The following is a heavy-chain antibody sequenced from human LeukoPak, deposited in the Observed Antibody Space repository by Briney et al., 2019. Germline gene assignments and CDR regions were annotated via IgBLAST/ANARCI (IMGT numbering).Heavy chain of an antibody. D-gene: IGHD1-26*01. V-gene: IGHV3-21*01. CDR3: ATPGVGARVPAFFLI. Sequence: GGSLRLSCAASGFTFSSYSMNWVRQAPGKGLEWVSSISSSSSYIYYADSVKGRFTISRDNAKNSLYLQMNSLRAEDTAVYYCATPGVGARVPAFFLIWGQGTMVTVSS. CDR1: GFTFSSYS. CDR2: ISSSSSYI. J-gene: IGHJ3*02.